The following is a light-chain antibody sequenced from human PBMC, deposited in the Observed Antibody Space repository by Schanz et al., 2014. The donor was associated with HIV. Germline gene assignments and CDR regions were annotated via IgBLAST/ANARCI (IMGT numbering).Light chain of an antibody. V-gene: IGLV2-8*01. CDR2: EVS. Sequence: QFALTQPPSASGSPGQSVTISCTGTSSDVGGYNYVSWYQQHPGKAPKLMIYEVSERPSGVPDRFSGSKSGNTASLTVSGLQADDEADYYCSSFRDTNTVVFGGGTKLTVL. CDR1: SSDVGGYNY. CDR3: SSFRDTNTVV. J-gene: IGLJ2*01.